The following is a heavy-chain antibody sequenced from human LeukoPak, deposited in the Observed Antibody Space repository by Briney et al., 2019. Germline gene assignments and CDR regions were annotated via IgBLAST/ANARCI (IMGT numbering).Heavy chain of an antibody. D-gene: IGHD1-26*01. V-gene: IGHV4-39*01. Sequence: PSETLSLTCIVSGGSISGSSYYWGWIRQPSGKRLEWIGSIYNSGSTYYNPSLKSRVTISVDTSKNQFSLRLSSVTAADTAVYYCVRLPNIYSGSYSWFDPWGQGTLVTVSS. CDR2: IYNSGST. CDR1: GGSISGSSYY. CDR3: VRLPNIYSGSYSWFDP. J-gene: IGHJ5*02.